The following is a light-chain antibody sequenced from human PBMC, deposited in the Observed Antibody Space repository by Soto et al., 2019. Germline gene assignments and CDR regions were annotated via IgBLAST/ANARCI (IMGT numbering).Light chain of an antibody. CDR2: EVT. V-gene: IGLV2-14*01. J-gene: IGLJ1*01. Sequence: QSALTQPPSASGSPGQSVTISCPGTSSDVGAYIFVSWYQQHPGKAPKVVVYEVTDRPSGVSNRFSVSKSGHTASLTISGLQAEDEAEYYCSSYTNINTRACVFGTGIKVPAL. CDR1: SSDVGAYIF. CDR3: SSYTNINTRACV.